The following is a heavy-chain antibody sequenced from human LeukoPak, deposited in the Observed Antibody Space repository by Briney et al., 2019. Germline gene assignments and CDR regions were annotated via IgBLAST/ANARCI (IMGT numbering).Heavy chain of an antibody. CDR1: GFTFSSYS. CDR3: AREGGWVDYDYVWGSYRYSATRIDY. J-gene: IGHJ4*02. Sequence: PGGSLRLSCAASGFTFSSYSMNWVRQAPGKGLEWVSSISSSSSYIYYEDSVKGRFTISRDNAKNSLYLQMNSLRAEDTAVYYCAREGGWVDYDYVWGSYRYSATRIDYWGQGTLVTVSS. CDR2: ISSSSSYI. D-gene: IGHD3-16*02. V-gene: IGHV3-21*01.